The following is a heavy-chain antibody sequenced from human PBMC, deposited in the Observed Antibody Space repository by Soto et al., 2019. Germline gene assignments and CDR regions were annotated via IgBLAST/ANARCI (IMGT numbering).Heavy chain of an antibody. CDR1: GFTFSSYG. Sequence: GGSLRLSCAASGFTFSSYGMHWVRQAPGKGLEWVAVISYDGSNKYYADSVKGRFTISRDNSKNTLYLQMNSLRAEDTAVYYCATTQQSGSYESGDYWGQGTLVTVSS. V-gene: IGHV3-30*03. J-gene: IGHJ4*02. CDR3: ATTQQSGSYESGDY. CDR2: ISYDGSNK. D-gene: IGHD1-26*01.